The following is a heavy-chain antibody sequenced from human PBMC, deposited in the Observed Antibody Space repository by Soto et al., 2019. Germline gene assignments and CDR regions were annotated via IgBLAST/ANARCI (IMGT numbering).Heavy chain of an antibody. CDR3: AKGAYYDLWGGYSAFDC. CDR2: INGSGDNT. D-gene: IGHD3-3*01. Sequence: EVQLLESGGGLVQPGGSLRLSCAASGFTFSSNVMSWVRQAPGKGLEWVSAINGSGDNTYYADSVKGRFSISRDNSKNTLYLQMKSLRAEDTAIYYCAKGAYYDLWGGYSAFDCWGQGTLVTVSS. J-gene: IGHJ4*02. CDR1: GFTFSSNV. V-gene: IGHV3-23*01.